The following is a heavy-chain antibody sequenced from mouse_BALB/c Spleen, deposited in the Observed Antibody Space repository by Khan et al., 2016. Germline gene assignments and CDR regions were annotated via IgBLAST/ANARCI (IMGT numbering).Heavy chain of an antibody. CDR2: ISYSGST. Sequence: EVKLEESGPGLVKPSQSLSLTCTVTGYSITSDYAWNWIRQFPGNKLEWMGYISYSGSTSYNPSLKSRISITRDTSKNQIFLRLNSVTTEDTATYYCAEELDWFAYWGQGTLVTVSA. CDR3: AEELDWFAY. CDR1: GYSITSDYA. V-gene: IGHV3-2*02. J-gene: IGHJ3*01. D-gene: IGHD4-1*01.